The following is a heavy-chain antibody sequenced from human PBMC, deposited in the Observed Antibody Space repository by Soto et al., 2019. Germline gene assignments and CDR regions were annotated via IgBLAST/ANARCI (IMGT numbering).Heavy chain of an antibody. CDR1: GYSFTSYW. J-gene: IGHJ4*02. V-gene: IGHV5-51*01. D-gene: IGHD1-26*01. CDR2: IYPGDSDT. CDR3: ARYSGATRELLDY. Sequence: GESLKISCKGSGYSFTSYWIGRVRQMPGKGLEWMGIIYPGDSDTRYSPSFQGQVTISAVKSISTAYLQWSSLKASDTAMYYCARYSGATRELLDYWGQGTLVTVSS.